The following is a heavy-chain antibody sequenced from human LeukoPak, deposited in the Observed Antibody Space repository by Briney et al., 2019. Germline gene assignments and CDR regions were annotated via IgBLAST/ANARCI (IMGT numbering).Heavy chain of an antibody. CDR2: IRNKAYGGTA. CDR1: GFTFGDYA. CDR3: SRDLSYYYDSSGAFDI. V-gene: IGHV3-49*03. Sequence: GGSLRLSCTGSGFTFGDYAMRWFRQAPGEGLVWVGFIRNKAYGGTAEYAASVKGRFSIPRDDSKNIAYLQMNSLKTEDTAVYYCSRDLSYYYDSSGAFDIWGQGKMVTVSS. J-gene: IGHJ3*02. D-gene: IGHD3-22*01.